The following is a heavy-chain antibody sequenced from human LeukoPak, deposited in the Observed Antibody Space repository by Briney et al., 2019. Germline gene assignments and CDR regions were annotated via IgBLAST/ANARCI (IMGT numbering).Heavy chain of an antibody. CDR2: INHSGST. V-gene: IGHV4-34*01. D-gene: IGHD3-10*01. CDR3: AGGLHYYGSGYYFDY. CDR1: GESFSGYY. Sequence: PSETLSLTCAVYGESFSGYYWSWLRQPPGKGLEWIGEINHSGSTNYNPSLKSRVTISVDTSKNQFSLKLSSVTAADTAVYYCAGGLHYYGSGYYFDYWGQGTLVTVSS. J-gene: IGHJ4*02.